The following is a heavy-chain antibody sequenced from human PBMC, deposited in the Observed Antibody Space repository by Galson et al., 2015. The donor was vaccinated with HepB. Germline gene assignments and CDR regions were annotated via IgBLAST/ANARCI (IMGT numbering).Heavy chain of an antibody. CDR1: GGSFSGHY. CDR3: ARCFVGWFDH. J-gene: IGHJ5*02. Sequence: SETLSLTCAVYGGSFSGHYWSWIRQPPGKGLEWIGEIYHSGSTNYNPSLKSRVTISVDTSKNQFSLKLSSVTAADTAVYYCARCFVGWFDHPGQGTLVTVSP. V-gene: IGHV4-34*01. D-gene: IGHD2-21*01. CDR2: IYHSGST.